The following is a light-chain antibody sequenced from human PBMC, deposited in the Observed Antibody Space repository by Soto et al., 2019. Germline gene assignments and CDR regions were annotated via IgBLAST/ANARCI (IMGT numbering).Light chain of an antibody. CDR3: QQYVSLTGA. CDR1: QHISRHY. J-gene: IGKJ1*01. Sequence: EIVFTQSPGTLSLSPGERSTLSCRAVQHISRHYLAWYQQKPGQAPKLLIYGASSRETGVPYRFSGSGSGTEFTLTISRLEPEDFAVYYCQQYVSLTGAFGQGTKVDIK. V-gene: IGKV3-20*01. CDR2: GAS.